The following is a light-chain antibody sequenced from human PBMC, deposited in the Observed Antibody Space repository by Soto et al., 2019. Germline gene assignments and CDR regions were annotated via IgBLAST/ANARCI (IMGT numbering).Light chain of an antibody. CDR2: EVS. Sequence: QSALTQPASVSGSPGQSITISCPGTRSDVGGYKFVSWYQQHPGKAPKLMIYEVSNRPSGVSNRFSGSKSGNTASLTISGLQAEDEADYYCSSYTTSSTRVFGGGTKVTVL. V-gene: IGLV2-14*01. CDR3: SSYTTSSTRV. J-gene: IGLJ3*02. CDR1: RSDVGGYKF.